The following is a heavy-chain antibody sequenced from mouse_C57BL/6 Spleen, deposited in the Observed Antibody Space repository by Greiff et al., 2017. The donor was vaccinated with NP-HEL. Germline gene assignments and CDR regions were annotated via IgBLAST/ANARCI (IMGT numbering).Heavy chain of an antibody. CDR1: GYSITSGYY. D-gene: IGHD3-1*01. J-gene: IGHJ4*01. Sequence: EVQRVESGPGLVKPSQSLSLTCSVTGYSITSGYYWNWIRQFPGNKLEWMGYISYDGSNNYNPSLKNRISITRDTSKNQFFLKLNSVTTEDTATYYCARERGSYYAMDYWGQGTSVTVSS. CDR3: ARERGSYYAMDY. V-gene: IGHV3-6*01. CDR2: ISYDGSN.